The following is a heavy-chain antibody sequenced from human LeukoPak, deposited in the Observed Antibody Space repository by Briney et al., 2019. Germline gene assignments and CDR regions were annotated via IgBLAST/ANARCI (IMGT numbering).Heavy chain of an antibody. Sequence: GASVKVSCKASGYTFTTYDINWVRQAPGQGLEWMGWMDPINGNTVYAHKFQGRVTITRNTSISTAHMELSSLRSEDTAVYYCARAPRPDYFDYWGQGTLVTVSS. CDR3: ARAPRPDYFDY. J-gene: IGHJ4*02. V-gene: IGHV1-8*03. CDR1: GYTFTTYD. CDR2: MDPINGNT.